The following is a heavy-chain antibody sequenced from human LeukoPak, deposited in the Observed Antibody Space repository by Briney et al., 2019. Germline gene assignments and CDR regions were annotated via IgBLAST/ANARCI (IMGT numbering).Heavy chain of an antibody. CDR3: ARGVYIAAAQYGY. CDR1: GGSISSYY. CDR2: IYYGGTT. J-gene: IGHJ4*02. Sequence: ASETLSLTCTVSGGSISSYYWSWIRQPPGKGLEWIGYIYYGGTTNYNPSLKSRVTISVDTSKNQFSLKLSSVTAADTAVYYCARGVYIAAAQYGYWGQGTLVTVSS. V-gene: IGHV4-59*01. D-gene: IGHD6-13*01.